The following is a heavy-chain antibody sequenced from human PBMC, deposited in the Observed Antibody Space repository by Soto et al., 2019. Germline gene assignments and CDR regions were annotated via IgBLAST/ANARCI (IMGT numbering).Heavy chain of an antibody. CDR3: ARHGRVEAAAGLDV. J-gene: IGHJ6*04. D-gene: IGHD6-13*01. CDR2: IYYNGNT. Sequence: PSETLSLTCSVSGGSISNLYWSWIRQPPGKGLEWIGYIYYNGNTNYNPSLKSRVTISVDTSKNQFSLKLSSVTAADTAVYYCARHGRVEAAAGLDVWGKGTTVTVSS. V-gene: IGHV4-59*08. CDR1: GGSISNLY.